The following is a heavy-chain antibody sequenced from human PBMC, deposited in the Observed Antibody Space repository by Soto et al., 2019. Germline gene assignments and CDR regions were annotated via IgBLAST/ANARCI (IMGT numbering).Heavy chain of an antibody. CDR2: IDGSGDST. CDR1: GFTFSSYA. J-gene: IGHJ6*02. CDR3: AQSGYSSSWHYYYGLDV. Sequence: EVQLLESGGGLVQPGGSLRLSCAASGFTFSSYAMSWVRQDPGKGLEWVSTIDGSGDSTYYADSVKGRFTISRDNSKNTLYLQMNSLRAEDTAVYYCAQSGYSSSWHYYYGLDVWGQGTTVTVSS. D-gene: IGHD6-13*01. V-gene: IGHV3-23*01.